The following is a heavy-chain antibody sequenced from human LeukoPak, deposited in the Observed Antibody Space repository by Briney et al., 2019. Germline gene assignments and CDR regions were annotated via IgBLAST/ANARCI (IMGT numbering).Heavy chain of an antibody. Sequence: PGGSLRLSCAASEFAVSSNYMSWVRQAPGKGLEWVSIIYSGGSTYYADSVKGRFTISRDNSKNTLSLQLNSLRAEDTAVYYCARVLGSVLDYWGQGTLVTVSS. V-gene: IGHV3-53*01. D-gene: IGHD3-10*01. CDR1: EFAVSSNY. J-gene: IGHJ4*02. CDR3: ARVLGSVLDY. CDR2: IYSGGST.